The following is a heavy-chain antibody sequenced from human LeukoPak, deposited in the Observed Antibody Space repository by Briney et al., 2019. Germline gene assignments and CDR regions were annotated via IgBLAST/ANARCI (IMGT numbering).Heavy chain of an antibody. CDR3: ATDWGHSGCRD. J-gene: IGHJ4*02. Sequence: GGSLRLSCAASGFTFSSYAMHWVRQAPGKGLEWVAVISYDGSNKYYADSVKGRFTISRDNSKNTLYLQMNSLRAEDTAVYYCATDWGHSGCRDWGQGTLLTVSS. CDR1: GFTFSSYA. CDR2: ISYDGSNK. V-gene: IGHV3-30-3*01. D-gene: IGHD5-12*01.